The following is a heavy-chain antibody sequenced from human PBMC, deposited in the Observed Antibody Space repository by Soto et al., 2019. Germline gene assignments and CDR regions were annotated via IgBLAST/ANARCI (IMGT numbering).Heavy chain of an antibody. D-gene: IGHD2-15*01. Sequence: EVQLVESGGGLVQPGGSLRLSCAASGFTFRSYWMQWVRQAPGKGLVWVSWINSDGSSTSYADSVKGRFTISRDNAKNTLYLQMNRLRSEDTAVYYFASGGSRLNSDSWGQGTLVTVSS. V-gene: IGHV3-74*01. CDR2: INSDGSST. J-gene: IGHJ4*02. CDR1: GFTFRSYW. CDR3: ASGGSRLNSDS.